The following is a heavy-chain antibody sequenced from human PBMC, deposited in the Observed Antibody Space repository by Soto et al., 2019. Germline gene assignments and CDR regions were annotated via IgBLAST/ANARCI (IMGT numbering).Heavy chain of an antibody. CDR3: ARDGGGLVVPAASFDY. Sequence: QVQLVESGGGVVQPGRSLRLSCAASGFTFSSYGMHWVRQAPGKGLEWVAVIWYDGSNKYYADSVKGRFTIFRDNSKNTLYLQMNSLRAEDTAVYYCARDGGGLVVPAASFDYWGQGTLVTVSS. V-gene: IGHV3-33*01. CDR2: IWYDGSNK. J-gene: IGHJ4*02. CDR1: GFTFSSYG. D-gene: IGHD2-2*01.